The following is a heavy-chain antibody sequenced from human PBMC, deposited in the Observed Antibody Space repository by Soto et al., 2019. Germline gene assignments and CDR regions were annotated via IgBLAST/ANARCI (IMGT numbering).Heavy chain of an antibody. CDR2: INPSGGST. CDR1: GYTFTSYY. J-gene: IGHJ3*02. D-gene: IGHD6-19*01. V-gene: IGHV1-46*03. CDR3: ARGTGAGTSDDAFDI. Sequence: QVQLVQSGAEVKKPGASVKVSCKASGYTFTSYYMHWVRQAPGQGLEWMGIINPSGGSTSYAQKFQGRVTMTRDTSTSTVYMELSSLRSEDTAVYYCARGTGAGTSDDAFDIWGQGTMVTVSS.